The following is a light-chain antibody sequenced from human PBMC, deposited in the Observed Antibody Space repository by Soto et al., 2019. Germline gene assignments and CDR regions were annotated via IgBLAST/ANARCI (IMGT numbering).Light chain of an antibody. Sequence: EIVLTQSPATLSLSPGERATLSCGASQSVSNSYLAWYQQKPGLAPRLLIYDASSRATGIPDRFSGSGSGTDFTLTISRLEPEDFAVYYWQQYGSSPYTFGQGTKLEIK. J-gene: IGKJ2*01. V-gene: IGKV3D-20*01. CDR1: QSVSNSY. CDR3: QQYGSSPYT. CDR2: DAS.